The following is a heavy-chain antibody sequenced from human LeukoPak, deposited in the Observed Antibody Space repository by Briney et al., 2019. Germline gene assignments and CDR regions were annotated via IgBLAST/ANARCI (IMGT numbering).Heavy chain of an antibody. CDR3: ARCRSSDSSGYCDAVDI. V-gene: IGHV4-59*01. CDR2: IYFSGVT. CDR1: GGSITNYY. D-gene: IGHD3-22*01. J-gene: IGHJ3*02. Sequence: SETLSLTCTVSGGSITNYYWSWIRQPPGKRLEWIGYIYFSGVTKYNPYSPSLTSRVTISTDTSKNQISLKLNSVTAADTAVYYCARCRSSDSSGYCDAVDIWGQGTMVTVSS.